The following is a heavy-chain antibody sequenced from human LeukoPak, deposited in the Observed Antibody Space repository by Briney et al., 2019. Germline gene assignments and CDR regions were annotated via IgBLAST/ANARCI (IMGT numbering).Heavy chain of an antibody. V-gene: IGHV1-69*06. D-gene: IGHD2-2*01. Sequence: ASVKVSCKASGGTFSSYDISWVRQAPGQGLEWMGGIIPMLGTPNYAQKFQGRVTITADKSTSTAYMDLSSLRSEDTAVYYCASGTTDIVVVPATLRNCYFDYWGQGTLVTVSS. J-gene: IGHJ4*02. CDR1: GGTFSSYD. CDR3: ASGTTDIVVVPATLRNCYFDY. CDR2: IIPMLGTP.